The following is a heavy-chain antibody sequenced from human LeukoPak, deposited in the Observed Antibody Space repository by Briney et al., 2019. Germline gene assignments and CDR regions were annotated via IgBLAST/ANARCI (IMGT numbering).Heavy chain of an antibody. Sequence: SETLSRTCSVSGGSISSYYWNWIRQPPGKGLEWIGHIYYSGRTNYNPSLKSRVTISVDTCKNQFSLKLSSVTAADTAVYYCARGLRWLQLTSWFDPWGQGTLVTVSS. V-gene: IGHV4-59*12. CDR3: ARGLRWLQLTSWFDP. CDR1: GGSISSYY. CDR2: IYYSGRT. D-gene: IGHD5-24*01. J-gene: IGHJ5*02.